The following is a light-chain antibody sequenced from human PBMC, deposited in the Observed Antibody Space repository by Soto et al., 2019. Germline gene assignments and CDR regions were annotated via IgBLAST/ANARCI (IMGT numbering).Light chain of an antibody. V-gene: IGKV4-1*01. CDR2: WAS. CDR1: QSVLYSSNNRNY. J-gene: IGKJ4*01. CDR3: QQYYNTPLT. Sequence: DIVMTQSPDSLAVSLGERVTINCKSSQSVLYSSNNRNYLAWFQQKPGQPPKLLIYWASTRESGVPDRFSGSGSGTDFTLTISGLQAEDVAVYYCQQYYNTPLTFGGGNKVDIK.